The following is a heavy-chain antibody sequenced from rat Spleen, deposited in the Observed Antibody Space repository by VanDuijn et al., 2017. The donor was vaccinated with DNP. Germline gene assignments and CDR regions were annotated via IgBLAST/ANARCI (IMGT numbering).Heavy chain of an antibody. D-gene: IGHD1-1*01. V-gene: IGHV5S10*01. CDR3: TTEARYYYSGDDWYFDF. Sequence: EVQLVESGGGLVQAGRSLKLSCAASGFTFSDYNMAWVRQAPKKGLEWVATIIYDGSRTYYRDSVKGRFTVSRDNAKSTLYLQMDSLRSEDTATYYCTTEARYYYSGDDWYFDFWGPGTMVTVSS. CDR1: GFTFSDYN. J-gene: IGHJ1*01. CDR2: IIYDGSRT.